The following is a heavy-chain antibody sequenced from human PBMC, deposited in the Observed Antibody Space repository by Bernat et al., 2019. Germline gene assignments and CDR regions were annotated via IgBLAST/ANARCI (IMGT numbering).Heavy chain of an antibody. J-gene: IGHJ4*02. V-gene: IGHV3-21*01. CDR2: ISSSSSYI. CDR3: ARDRSIELNQLPIPYPFDY. Sequence: EVQLVESGGGLVKPGGSLRLSCAASGFTFSSYSMNWVRQAPGKWLEWVSSISSSSSYIYYADSVKGRFTISRDNAKNSLYLQMNSLRAEDTAVYYCARDRSIELNQLPIPYPFDYWGQGTLVTVSS. CDR1: GFTFSSYS. D-gene: IGHD2-2*01.